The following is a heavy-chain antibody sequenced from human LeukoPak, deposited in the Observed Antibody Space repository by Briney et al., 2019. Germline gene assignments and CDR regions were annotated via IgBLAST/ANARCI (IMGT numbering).Heavy chain of an antibody. D-gene: IGHD3-16*01. Sequence: SQTLSLTCTVSGGSISSGSYYWSWIRQPAGKGLEWIGRIYTSGSTNYNPSLKSRVTISVDTSKNQFSLKLSSVTAADTAVYYCARGPWGSADYWGQGTLVTVSS. CDR3: ARGPWGSADY. V-gene: IGHV4-61*02. J-gene: IGHJ4*02. CDR2: IYTSGST. CDR1: GGSISSGSYY.